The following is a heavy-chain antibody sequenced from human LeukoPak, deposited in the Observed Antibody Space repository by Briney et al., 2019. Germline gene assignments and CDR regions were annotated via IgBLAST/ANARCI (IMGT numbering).Heavy chain of an antibody. D-gene: IGHD2-2*01. CDR1: GFTFSSYA. CDR3: AKNLNLVVVPAACPDY. CDR2: ISYDGSNK. J-gene: IGHJ4*02. V-gene: IGHV3-30*18. Sequence: GGSLRLSCAASGFTFSSYAMHWVRQAPGKGLEWVAGISYDGSNKYYADSVKGRFTISRDNSKNTLYLQMNSLRAEDTAVYYCAKNLNLVVVPAACPDYWGQGTLVTVSS.